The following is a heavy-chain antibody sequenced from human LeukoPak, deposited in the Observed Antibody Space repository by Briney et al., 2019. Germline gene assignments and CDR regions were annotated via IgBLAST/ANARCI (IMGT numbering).Heavy chain of an antibody. CDR3: ARDLSSTPNWELDR. D-gene: IGHD1-7*01. V-gene: IGHV1-2*06. J-gene: IGHJ5*02. CDR2: INAGSGDT. Sequence: ASVKVSCKASGYTFSGYFVHWVRQAPGQGLEWMGRINAGSGDTEFAQKFQGRVTMTRDTFVSTAYMEVSGLTSDDTAMYYCARDLSSTPNWELDRWGQGTLVTVSS. CDR1: GYTFSGYF.